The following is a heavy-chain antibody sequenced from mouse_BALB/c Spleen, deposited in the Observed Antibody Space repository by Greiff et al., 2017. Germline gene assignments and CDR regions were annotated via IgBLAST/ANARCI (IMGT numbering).Heavy chain of an antibody. CDR2: INPSSGYT. CDR1: GYTFTSYT. Sequence: QVQLQQSGAELARPGASVKMSCKASGYTFTSYTMHWVKQRPGQGLEWIGYINPSSGYTNYNQKFKDKATLTADKSSSTAYMQLSSLTSEDSAVYYCARSRGRDNYAMDYWGQGTSVSVSS. CDR3: ARSRGRDNYAMDY. J-gene: IGHJ4*01. V-gene: IGHV1-4*01. D-gene: IGHD3-3*01.